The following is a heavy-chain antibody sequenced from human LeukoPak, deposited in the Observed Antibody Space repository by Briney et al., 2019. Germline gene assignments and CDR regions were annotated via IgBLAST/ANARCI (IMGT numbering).Heavy chain of an antibody. CDR1: GFTFSSYG. V-gene: IGHV3-30*18. D-gene: IGHD2-15*01. J-gene: IGHJ4*02. Sequence: GGSLRLSCAASGFTFSSYGMHWVRQAPGKGLEWVAVISYDGSNKYYADSVKGRFTISRDNSKNTVYLQMNSLRAEDTAVYYCAKDLLDDSLDYWGQGTLVTVSS. CDR2: ISYDGSNK. CDR3: AKDLLDDSLDY.